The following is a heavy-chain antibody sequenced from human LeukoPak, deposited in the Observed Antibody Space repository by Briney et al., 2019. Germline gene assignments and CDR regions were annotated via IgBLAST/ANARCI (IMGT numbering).Heavy chain of an antibody. V-gene: IGHV4-34*01. CDR1: GGSFSGYY. CDR2: INHSGST. Sequence: PSETLSLTCAVYGGSFSGYYWSWIRQPPGKGLEWIGEINHSGSTNYNPSLKSRVTISVDTSKNQFSLKLSSVTAADTAVYYCARVMVLRYLDQPITPHFDYWGQGTLVTVSS. J-gene: IGHJ4*02. D-gene: IGHD3-9*01. CDR3: ARVMVLRYLDQPITPHFDY.